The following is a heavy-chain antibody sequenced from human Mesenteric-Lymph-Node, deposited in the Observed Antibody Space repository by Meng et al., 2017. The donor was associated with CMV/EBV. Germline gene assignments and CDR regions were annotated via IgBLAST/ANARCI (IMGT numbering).Heavy chain of an antibody. D-gene: IGHD5-18*01. V-gene: IGHV3-21*04. CDR2: IGSSSTYI. CDR1: GFTFNIYS. CDR3: ARDHSTYPDYYYYAMDV. Sequence: GESLKISCAASGFTFNIYSIMWVRQAPGKGLEWVSSIGSSSTYIYYADSLKGRFTISRDNSKNTMSLQMNSLRDEDTAVYYCARDHSTYPDYYYYAMDVWGQGTTVTVSS. J-gene: IGHJ6*02.